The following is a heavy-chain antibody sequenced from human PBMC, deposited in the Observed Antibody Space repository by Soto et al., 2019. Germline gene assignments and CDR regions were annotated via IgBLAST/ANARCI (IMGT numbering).Heavy chain of an antibody. CDR3: ARGRGDSGSYGPAN. J-gene: IGHJ4*02. CDR2: IYYSGST. D-gene: IGHD1-26*01. CDR1: GGSISSSSYY. Sequence: QLQLQESGPGLMKPSETLSLTCTVSGGSISSSSYYWGWIRQPPGKGLEWIGSIYYSGSTYYNPSLKSRVTISVDTSKNQFSLKLSSVTAADTAVYYCARGRGDSGSYGPANWGQGTLVTVSS. V-gene: IGHV4-39*01.